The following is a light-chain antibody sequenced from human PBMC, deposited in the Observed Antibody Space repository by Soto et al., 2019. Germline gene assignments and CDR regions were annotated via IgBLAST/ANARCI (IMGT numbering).Light chain of an antibody. V-gene: IGKV1-5*03. CDR2: KAS. Sequence: DIQMTQSPSTLSASVGDRVTITCRASQSISTWLAWYQQKPGKAPKLLIYKASNLEGGVPSRFSGSGSGTEFTITINSMQPDDFATYYSQQYNTYPLSFGGGTTVEIK. CDR3: QQYNTYPLS. CDR1: QSISTW. J-gene: IGKJ4*01.